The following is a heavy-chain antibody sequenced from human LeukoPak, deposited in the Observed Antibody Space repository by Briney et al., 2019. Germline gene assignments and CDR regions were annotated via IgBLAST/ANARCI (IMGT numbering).Heavy chain of an antibody. CDR2: IYHSGST. D-gene: IGHD1-26*01. J-gene: IGHJ4*02. CDR1: GYSISSGYY. CDR3: ARTDSGSYRQPFDY. V-gene: IGHV4-38-2*02. Sequence: SHTLSLTCTVSGYSISSGYYWGWIRQPPGKGLEWIGTIYHSGSTYYNPSLKSRVTISVDTSKNQFSLKLSSVTAAHTAVYYCARTDSGSYRQPFDYWGQGTLVTVSS.